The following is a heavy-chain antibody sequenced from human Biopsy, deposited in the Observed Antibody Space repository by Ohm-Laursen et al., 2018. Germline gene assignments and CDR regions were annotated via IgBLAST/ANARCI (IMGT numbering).Heavy chain of an antibody. CDR3: VAYPSSGFFENNDDFAMDV. CDR1: GGVFTNYA. D-gene: IGHD6-19*01. CDR2: IITVSETA. J-gene: IGHJ6*02. V-gene: IGHV1-69*13. Sequence: VASVKVSCKASGGVFTNYAINWVRQAPGHGLEWMGGIITVSETAGYAERFQGRVTITADVTTTTAYMDLSGLRSEDTAVYYCVAYPSSGFFENNDDFAMDVWGQGTTVIVSS.